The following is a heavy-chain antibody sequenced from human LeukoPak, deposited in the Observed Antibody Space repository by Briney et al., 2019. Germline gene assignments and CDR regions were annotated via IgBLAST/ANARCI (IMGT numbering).Heavy chain of an antibody. CDR1: GFTFSSYE. D-gene: IGHD3-22*01. CDR2: ISSSGSTI. Sequence: PGGSLRLSCAASGFTFSSYEMNWVRQAPGKGLEWVSYISSSGSTIYYADSVKGRFTISRDNAKNSLYLQMNSLRAEDTAVYYCARAIPHYYDSSGYHYYFDYWGQGTLVTVSS. V-gene: IGHV3-48*03. J-gene: IGHJ4*02. CDR3: ARAIPHYYDSSGYHYYFDY.